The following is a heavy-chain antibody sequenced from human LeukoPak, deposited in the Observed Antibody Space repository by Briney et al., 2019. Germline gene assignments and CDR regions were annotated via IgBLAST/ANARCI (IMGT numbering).Heavy chain of an antibody. CDR1: GYTFTGYY. CDR3: ARESSCDTTNCLAPTDWFDP. CDR2: ISPNSGGT. V-gene: IGHV1-2*02. J-gene: IGHJ5*02. D-gene: IGHD2/OR15-2a*01. Sequence: ASVKVFCKSSGYTFTGYYIHCVRQAPGQGREWMVWISPNSGGTNYAQKFQGRVTMTRDTSITTAYMELSRLRSDDTAVYYCARESSCDTTNCLAPTDWFDPWGQGTLVTVSS.